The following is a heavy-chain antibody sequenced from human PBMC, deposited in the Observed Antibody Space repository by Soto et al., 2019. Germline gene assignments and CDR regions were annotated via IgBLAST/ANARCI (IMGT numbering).Heavy chain of an antibody. V-gene: IGHV3-23*01. J-gene: IGHJ4*02. Sequence: GGSLRLSCAASGFTFSNYAMSWVRQAPGKGLEWVSGIGGRGTSSYYADSVKGRFAIPRDNSYNTLFLQLHSLRAEDTAVYYCAKSRYADSSGDYYDFWGQGTQVTVSS. CDR1: GFTFSNYA. CDR3: AKSRYADSSGDYYDF. D-gene: IGHD3-22*01. CDR2: IGGRGTSS.